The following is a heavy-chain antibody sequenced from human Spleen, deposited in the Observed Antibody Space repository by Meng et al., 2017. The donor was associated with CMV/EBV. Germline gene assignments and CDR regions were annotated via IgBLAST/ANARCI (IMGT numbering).Heavy chain of an antibody. V-gene: IGHV3-7*03. D-gene: IGHD3-10*01. Sequence: GESLKISCAASGFTFSTYTMNWVRQAPGKGLEWVANIKQDGSEKYYVDSVKGRFTISRDNSKNSLYLQMNSLRTEDTALYYCAKGGGSSETYYIDYWGQGTLVTVSS. CDR1: GFTFSTYT. CDR3: AKGGGSSETYYIDY. CDR2: IKQDGSEK. J-gene: IGHJ4*02.